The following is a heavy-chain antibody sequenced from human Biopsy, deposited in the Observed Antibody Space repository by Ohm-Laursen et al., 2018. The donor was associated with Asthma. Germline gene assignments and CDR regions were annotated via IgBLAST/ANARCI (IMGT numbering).Heavy chain of an antibody. D-gene: IGHD3-22*01. V-gene: IGHV3-23*01. Sequence: GSLRLSCTASGFTFSSYGMNWVRQAPGKGLQWVSSISPGAGSTYYADSVRGRFTISRDNSNTVFLQMHSLRAEDTAVYYCARGDSSNWSHYYFDYWGQGTLVTVSS. CDR1: GFTFSSYG. J-gene: IGHJ4*02. CDR2: ISPGAGST. CDR3: ARGDSSNWSHYYFDY.